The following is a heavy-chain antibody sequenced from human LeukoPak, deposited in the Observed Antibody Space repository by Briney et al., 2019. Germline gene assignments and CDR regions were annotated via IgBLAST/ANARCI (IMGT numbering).Heavy chain of an antibody. CDR3: ARGGIAVAATKAPSSYYYYGMDV. J-gene: IGHJ6*02. CDR1: GFTFSSYA. Sequence: GGSLRLSCAASGFTFSSYAMHWVRQAPGKGLEWVAVISYDGSNKYYAGSVKGRFTISRDNSKNTLYLQMNSLRAEDTAVYYCARGGIAVAATKAPSSYYYYGMDVWGQGTTVTVSS. V-gene: IGHV3-30*04. CDR2: ISYDGSNK. D-gene: IGHD6-19*01.